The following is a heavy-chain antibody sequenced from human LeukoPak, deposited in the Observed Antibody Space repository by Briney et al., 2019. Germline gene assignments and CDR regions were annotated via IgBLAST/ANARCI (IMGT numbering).Heavy chain of an antibody. CDR1: GYTFTSYG. CDR2: NSAYNGNT. J-gene: IGHJ5*02. CDR3: ARDGQQWLSFWFDP. V-gene: IGHV1-18*01. D-gene: IGHD6-19*01. Sequence: ASVKVSCKASGYTFTSYGISWVRQAPGQGLEWMGWNSAYNGNTNYAQKLQGRVTMTTDTSTSTAYMELRSLRSDDTAVYYCARDGQQWLSFWFDPWGQGTLVTVSS.